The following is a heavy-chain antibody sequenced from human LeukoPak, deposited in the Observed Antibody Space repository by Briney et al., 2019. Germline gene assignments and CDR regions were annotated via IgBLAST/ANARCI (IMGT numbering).Heavy chain of an antibody. V-gene: IGHV1-2*02. CDR2: INPNSGGT. Sequence: GASVKVSCKASGYTFTGYYMHWVRQAPGQGLEWMGWINPNSGGTNYSQKFQGRVTMTRDTSISTAYMELSRLRSDDTAVYYCARSPLPAAIIPRKQQLPPRGMDVWGQGTTVTVSS. CDR3: ARSPLPAAIIPRKQQLPPRGMDV. D-gene: IGHD2-2*02. CDR1: GYTFTGYY. J-gene: IGHJ6*02.